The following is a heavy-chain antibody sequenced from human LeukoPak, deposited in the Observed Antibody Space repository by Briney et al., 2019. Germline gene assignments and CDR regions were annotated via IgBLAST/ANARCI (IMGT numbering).Heavy chain of an antibody. V-gene: IGHV4-34*01. J-gene: IGHJ5*02. D-gene: IGHD3-10*01. Sequence: PSGTLSLTFAFYGGSFSGYYWSWIRQPPGKGLEWIGEINHSGSTNYNPSLKSRVTISVDTSKNQFSLKLSSVTAADTAVYYCARESLVRGVIGGPWGQGTLVTVSS. CDR1: GGSFSGYY. CDR2: INHSGST. CDR3: ARESLVRGVIGGP.